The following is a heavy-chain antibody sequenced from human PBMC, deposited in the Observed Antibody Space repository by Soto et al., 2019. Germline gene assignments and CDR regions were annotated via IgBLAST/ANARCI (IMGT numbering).Heavy chain of an antibody. V-gene: IGHV1-46*01. CDR1: GYTFTTYS. Sequence: QVQLMQSGAEVKKPGASVKVSCKASGYTFTTYSMHWVRQAPGQGLEWMGVINPRRGRTRFAQKFQGRVTMTGDTSTSTVYMGLSSLRSEDTAVYYCAMDTNLLDYYFDYWGQGTLVTVSS. J-gene: IGHJ4*02. CDR3: AMDTNLLDYYFDY. CDR2: INPRRGRT. D-gene: IGHD3-10*01.